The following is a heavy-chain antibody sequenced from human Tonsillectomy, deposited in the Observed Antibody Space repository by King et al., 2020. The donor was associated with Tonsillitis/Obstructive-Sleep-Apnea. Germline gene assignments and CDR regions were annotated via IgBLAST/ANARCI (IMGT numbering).Heavy chain of an antibody. Sequence: VQLVESGGGLIQPGGSLRLSCAASGFTVSSTYMTWVRQAPGKGLEWVSIIYSGGSTYHTDSVKGRFTISRDNSKNTLHLQMNSLRGEDTAVYYWARGGRSDAFDIWGQGTRVTVSS. CDR3: ARGGRSDAFDI. V-gene: IGHV3-53*01. CDR1: GFTVSSTY. CDR2: IYSGGST. J-gene: IGHJ3*02.